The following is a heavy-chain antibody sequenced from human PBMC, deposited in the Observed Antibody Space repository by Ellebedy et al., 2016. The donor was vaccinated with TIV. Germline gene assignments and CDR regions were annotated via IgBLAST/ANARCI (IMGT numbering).Heavy chain of an antibody. CDR1: GFTFSDYY. V-gene: IGHV3-11*05. CDR3: ARGGGGYDPSLDF. Sequence: PGGSLRLSCAASGFTFSDYYMTWIRQAPGKGLEWVSYISATTHKMNYADLVKGRFTISRDNANNFVYLQMHSLRADDTAIYYCARGGGGYDPSLDFWGQGTLVTVSS. D-gene: IGHD5-12*01. J-gene: IGHJ4*02. CDR2: ISATTHKM.